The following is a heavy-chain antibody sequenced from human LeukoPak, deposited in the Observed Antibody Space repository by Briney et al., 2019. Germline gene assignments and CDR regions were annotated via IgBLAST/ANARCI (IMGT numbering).Heavy chain of an antibody. V-gene: IGHV1-18*01. CDR2: ISAYNGNT. J-gene: IGHJ5*02. CDR3: ARALPHRRLMDTTVEQHWFDP. Sequence: ASVKVSCKASGYAFTSYGISWVRQAPGQGLEWMGWISAYNGNTNYAQKLQGRVTVTTDTSTSTAYMELRSLKFEDTAMYYCARALPHRRLMDTTVEQHWFDPWGQGTLVTVSS. D-gene: IGHD5-18*01. CDR1: GYAFTSYG.